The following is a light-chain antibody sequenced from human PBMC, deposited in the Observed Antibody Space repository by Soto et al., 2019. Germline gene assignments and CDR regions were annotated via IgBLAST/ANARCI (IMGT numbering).Light chain of an antibody. CDR3: QQYNSYPIT. V-gene: IGKV1-5*01. CDR2: DAS. CDR1: QSISSW. J-gene: IGKJ4*01. Sequence: DLHMTHSPSTLSASVVERVPLTCRASQSISSWLAWYQQKPGKAPKLLIYDASSLESGVPLRFSGSGSGTDFTLTISSLQPEDFATYYCQQYNSYPITFGGGTKV.